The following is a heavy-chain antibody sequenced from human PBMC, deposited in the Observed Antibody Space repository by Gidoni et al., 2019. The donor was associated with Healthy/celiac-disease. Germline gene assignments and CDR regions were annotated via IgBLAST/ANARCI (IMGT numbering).Heavy chain of an antibody. D-gene: IGHD5-12*01. CDR1: GFTFSSYG. CDR2: IWYDGSNK. Sequence: QVQLVESGGGVVQPGRSLRLSCAASGFTFSSYGMHWVRQAPGKGLEGVAVIWYDGSNKYYADSVKGRFTSSRDNSKNTLYLQMNSLRAEDTAVYYCARGLRRDPFDYWGQGTLVTVSS. V-gene: IGHV3-33*01. CDR3: ARGLRRDPFDY. J-gene: IGHJ4*02.